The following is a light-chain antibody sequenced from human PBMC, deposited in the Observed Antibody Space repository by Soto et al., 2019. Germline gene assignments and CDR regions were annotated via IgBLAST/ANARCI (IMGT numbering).Light chain of an antibody. CDR3: QQYGTSPS. J-gene: IGKJ2*01. V-gene: IGKV3-20*01. CDR1: QSVSSSY. CDR2: GVS. Sequence: EIVLTQSPGTLSLSPGERATLSCRATQSVSSSYLAWYQQKPGQAPRLLIFGVSSRATGIPGRFSGSGSGTDFTLTISRLEPEDFAVYYCQQYGTSPSFGQGTKLEIK.